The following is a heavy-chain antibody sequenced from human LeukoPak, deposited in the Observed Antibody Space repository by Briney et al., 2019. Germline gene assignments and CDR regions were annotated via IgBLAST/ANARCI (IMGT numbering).Heavy chain of an antibody. CDR2: ISHTEGT. D-gene: IGHD3-9*01. J-gene: IGHJ4*02. Sequence: SETLSLTCGVFGVSINDYYWSWIRQSPGKGLEWIGEISHTEGTSYNPSLESRVTMSVGTSENQLSLKLIFVTAADTAVYYCARIHCGHSGSVCYNHWGLGTLVTVSS. CDR3: ARIHCGHSGSVCYNH. V-gene: IGHV4-34*01. CDR1: GVSINDYY.